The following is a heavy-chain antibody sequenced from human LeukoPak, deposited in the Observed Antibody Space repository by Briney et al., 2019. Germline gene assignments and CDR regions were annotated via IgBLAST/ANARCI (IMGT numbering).Heavy chain of an antibody. V-gene: IGHV3-53*01. J-gene: IGHJ4*02. D-gene: IGHD4-17*01. CDR1: GFTVSSSY. CDR2: FYSGGKT. CDR3: AKAARTTVTYSFDS. Sequence: GGSLRLSCAASGFTVSSSYMSWVRQAPGKGLEWVSVFYSGGKTYYTDSVKGRFTISRDNSKNTLYLQMNSLRAEDTAIYYCAKAARTTVTYSFDSWGQGTLVTVSS.